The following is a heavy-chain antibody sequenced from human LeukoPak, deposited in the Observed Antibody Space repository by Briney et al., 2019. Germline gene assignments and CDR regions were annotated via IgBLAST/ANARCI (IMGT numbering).Heavy chain of an antibody. CDR3: ARRSHTGGPTFDY. D-gene: IGHD3-16*01. J-gene: IGHJ4*02. CDR2: LSHSGSS. CDR1: GYSISSGYY. V-gene: IGHV4-38-2*02. Sequence: PSETLSLTCTVSGYSISSGYYWDWIRQPPGKGLEWIGTLSHSGSSYYNPSLKSRVTISVDTSKNQFSLKLSSVTAADTAVYYCARRSHTGGPTFDYWGQGTLVTVSS.